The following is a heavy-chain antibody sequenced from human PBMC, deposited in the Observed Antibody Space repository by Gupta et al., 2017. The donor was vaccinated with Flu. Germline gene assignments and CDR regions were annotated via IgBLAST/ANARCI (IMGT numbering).Heavy chain of an antibody. CDR3: ARLRGYSYGYADL. CDR1: GGSISINYYY. CDR2: LYYNGAT. V-gene: IGHV4-39*01. Sequence: QLQLQESGPGLVKPSETLSLTCTVSGGSISINYYYWGWIRQPPGQGLEWIGSLYYNGATHYNPSLRSRVTISVDTSKNQFSLNLTSVTAADTAVYYCARLRGYSYGYADLWGQGTLVTVSS. J-gene: IGHJ4*02. D-gene: IGHD5-18*01.